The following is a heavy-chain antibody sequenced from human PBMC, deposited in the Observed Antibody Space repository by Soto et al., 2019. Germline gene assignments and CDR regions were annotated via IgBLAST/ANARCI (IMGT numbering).Heavy chain of an antibody. CDR1: GGSISSGGYY. V-gene: IGHV4-31*03. J-gene: IGHJ6*02. Sequence: SETLSLTCTVSGGSISSGGYYWTWIPQHPGKGLEWIGYNYYSGITYYNPSLKSRVTISLDTSKNQFSLKLSSVTAADTAVYYCARGSSIAGLYYGMDVWGQGTTVT. D-gene: IGHD6-6*01. CDR2: NYYSGIT. CDR3: ARGSSIAGLYYGMDV.